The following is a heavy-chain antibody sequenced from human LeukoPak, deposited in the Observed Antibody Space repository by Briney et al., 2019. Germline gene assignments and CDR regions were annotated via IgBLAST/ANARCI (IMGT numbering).Heavy chain of an antibody. J-gene: IGHJ4*02. CDR3: AREVADRVVAAVIPEYYFDY. Sequence: GGSLRLSCTVSGFTFSSYWMSWVRQAPGKGLEWVANIKQDGSEKYYVDSVKGRFTISRDNAKNSLYLQMNSLRAEDTAVYCCAREVADRVVAAVIPEYYFDYWGQGTLVTVSS. CDR1: GFTFSSYW. V-gene: IGHV3-7*01. CDR2: IKQDGSEK. D-gene: IGHD2-15*01.